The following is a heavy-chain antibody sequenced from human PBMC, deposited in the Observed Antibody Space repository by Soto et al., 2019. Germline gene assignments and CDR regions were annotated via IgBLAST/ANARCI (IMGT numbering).Heavy chain of an antibody. CDR1: GFTFSSYW. J-gene: IGHJ5*02. CDR3: VRDKPHNWFDP. CDR2: INNDGSDT. V-gene: IGHV3-74*01. Sequence: PWGSLRLFCAASGFTFSSYWMHWVRQAPGKGLVWVSRINNDGSDTTYADSVKGRFTISRDNAKNTVYLQMNSLRAEDTAVYYCVRDKPHNWFDPWGQGTPVTVSS.